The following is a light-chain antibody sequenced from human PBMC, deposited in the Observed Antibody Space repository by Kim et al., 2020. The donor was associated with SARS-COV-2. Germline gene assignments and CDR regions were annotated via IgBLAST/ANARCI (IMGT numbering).Light chain of an antibody. CDR2: GAS. Sequence: SPGKSATLSCRARQSFSSNLAWYQQKPGQAPRLLIYGASTRATGIPARFSGSGSGTEFTLTISSLQSEDFAVYYCQQYNNWPFTFGQGTRLEIK. V-gene: IGKV3-15*01. CDR1: QSFSSN. CDR3: QQYNNWPFT. J-gene: IGKJ5*01.